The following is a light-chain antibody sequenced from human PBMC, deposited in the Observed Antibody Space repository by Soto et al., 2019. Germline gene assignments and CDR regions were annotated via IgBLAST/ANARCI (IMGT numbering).Light chain of an antibody. Sequence: IVLTQSPGTLSLSPGERATLSCRAGQSVSSNYLAWYQQKPGRAPRLLIYGASTRATGIPDRFSGNGSGTDFTLTISRLEPEDFAVYYCQQYGSSPITFGQGTRLEIK. CDR1: QSVSSNY. CDR2: GAS. V-gene: IGKV3-20*01. CDR3: QQYGSSPIT. J-gene: IGKJ5*01.